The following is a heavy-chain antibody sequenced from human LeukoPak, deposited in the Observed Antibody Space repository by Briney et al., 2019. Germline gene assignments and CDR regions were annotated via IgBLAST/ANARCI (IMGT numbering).Heavy chain of an antibody. Sequence: ASVKVSCKASGYTFTSYYMHWVRQAPGQGLEWMGWMNPNSGNTGYAQKFQGRVTITRNTSISTAYMELSSLRSEDTAVYYCARTARAAAGYYYYYYYMDVWGKGTTVTVSS. CDR1: GYTFTSYY. J-gene: IGHJ6*03. D-gene: IGHD6-13*01. V-gene: IGHV1-8*03. CDR3: ARTARAAAGYYYYYYYMDV. CDR2: MNPNSGNT.